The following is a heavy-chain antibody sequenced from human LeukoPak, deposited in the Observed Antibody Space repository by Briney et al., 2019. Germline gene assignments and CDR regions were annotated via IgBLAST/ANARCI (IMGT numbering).Heavy chain of an antibody. Sequence: ASVKVSCKASGGTFSSYAISWMRQAPGQGLEWMGRIIPILGIANYAQKFQGRVTITADKSTSTAYMELSSLRSEDTAVYYCARDRYYDSSGYYYGRFDYWGQGTLVTVSS. CDR2: IIPILGIA. CDR1: GGTFSSYA. CDR3: ARDRYYDSSGYYYGRFDY. D-gene: IGHD3-22*01. J-gene: IGHJ4*02. V-gene: IGHV1-69*04.